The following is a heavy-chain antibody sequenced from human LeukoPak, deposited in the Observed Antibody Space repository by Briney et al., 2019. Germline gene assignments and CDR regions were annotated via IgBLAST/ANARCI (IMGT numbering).Heavy chain of an antibody. CDR3: ARDGYCSSTSCYYYYYMDV. V-gene: IGHV1-18*01. D-gene: IGHD2-2*01. CDR2: ISAYNGNT. CDR1: GYTFTSYG. Sequence: ASVKVSCKASGYTFTSYGISWARQAPGQGLEWMGWISAYNGNTNYAQKLQGRVTMTTDTSTSTAYMELRSLRSDDTAVYYCARDGYCSSTSCYYYYYMDVWGKGTTVTISS. J-gene: IGHJ6*03.